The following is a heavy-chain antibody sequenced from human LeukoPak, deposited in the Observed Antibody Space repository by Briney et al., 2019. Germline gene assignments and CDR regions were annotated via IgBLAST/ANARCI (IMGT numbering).Heavy chain of an antibody. J-gene: IGHJ4*02. CDR1: GGSISSGGYS. CDR2: IYHSGST. Sequence: PSETLSLTCAVSGGSISSGGYSWSWIRQPPGKGLEWIGYIYHSGSTYYNPSLKSRVTISVDRSKNQFSLKLSSVTAADTAVYYCARRVGATTKIFDYWGQGTLVTVSS. V-gene: IGHV4-30-2*01. CDR3: ARRVGATTKIFDY. D-gene: IGHD1-26*01.